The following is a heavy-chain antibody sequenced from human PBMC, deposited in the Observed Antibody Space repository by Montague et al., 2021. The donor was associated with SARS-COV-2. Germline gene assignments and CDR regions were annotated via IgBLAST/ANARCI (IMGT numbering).Heavy chain of an antibody. V-gene: IGHV4-34*01. CDR2: IVPSGST. CDR3: ARGLIDITMMVVVFTGAYLYIDY. CDR1: GGSLSGYH. D-gene: IGHD3-22*01. Sequence: SETLSLTCGVSGGSLSGYHWSWIRQPPGKGLEWIGEIVPSGSTNYNPSXXSRVIISLDTSKNQFSLKLSSVTAADTAVYYCARGLIDITMMVVVFTGAYLYIDYWGQGILGTVSS. J-gene: IGHJ4*02.